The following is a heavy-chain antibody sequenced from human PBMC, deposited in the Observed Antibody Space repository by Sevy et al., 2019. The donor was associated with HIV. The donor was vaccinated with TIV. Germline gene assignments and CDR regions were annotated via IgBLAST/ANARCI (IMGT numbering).Heavy chain of an antibody. Sequence: ASVKVSCKASGYTFTGYYMHWVRQAPGQGLEWMGRINPNSGGTNYAQKFQGRVTMTRDTSISTAYMELSRLRSDDTAVYYCARTKEGRYGYCSGGSCYYFDYWGQGTLVTVSP. J-gene: IGHJ4*02. V-gene: IGHV1-2*06. CDR1: GYTFTGYY. D-gene: IGHD2-15*01. CDR3: ARTKEGRYGYCSGGSCYYFDY. CDR2: INPNSGGT.